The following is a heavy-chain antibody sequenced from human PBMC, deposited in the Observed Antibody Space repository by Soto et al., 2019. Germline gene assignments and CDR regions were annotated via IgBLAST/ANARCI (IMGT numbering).Heavy chain of an antibody. CDR3: ARQYDFWSGYIGYYYGMDV. J-gene: IGHJ6*02. V-gene: IGHV4-39*01. Sequence: QLQLQESGPGLVKPSETLSLTCTVSGGSISSSSYYWGWIRQPPGKGLEWIGSIYYSGSTYYSPSLKSRVTISVDTSKNQFSLKLSSVTAADTAVYYCARQYDFWSGYIGYYYGMDVWGQGTKVTV. CDR1: GGSISSSSYY. CDR2: IYYSGST. D-gene: IGHD3-3*01.